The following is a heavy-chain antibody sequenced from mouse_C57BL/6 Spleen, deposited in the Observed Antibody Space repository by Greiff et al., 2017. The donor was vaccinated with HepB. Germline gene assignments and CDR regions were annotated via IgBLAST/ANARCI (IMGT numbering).Heavy chain of an antibody. CDR2: ISSGSSTI. CDR3: ARFITTVVAYYAMDY. V-gene: IGHV5-17*01. CDR1: GFTFSDYG. D-gene: IGHD1-1*01. Sequence: EVKLMESGGGLVKPGGSLKLSCAASGFTFSDYGMHWVRQAPEKGLEWVAYISSGSSTIYYADTVKGRFTISRDNAKNTLFLQMTSLRSEDTAMYYCARFITTVVAYYAMDYWGQGTSVTVSS. J-gene: IGHJ4*01.